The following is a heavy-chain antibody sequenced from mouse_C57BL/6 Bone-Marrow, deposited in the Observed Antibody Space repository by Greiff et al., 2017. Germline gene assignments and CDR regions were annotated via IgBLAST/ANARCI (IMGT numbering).Heavy chain of an antibody. D-gene: IGHD1-1*01. CDR2: ISYDGSN. J-gene: IGHJ4*01. Sequence: DVHLVESGPGLVKPSQSLSLTCSVTGYSITSGYYWNWIRQFPGNKLEWMGYISYDGSNNYNPSLKNRISITRDTSKNQFFLKLNSVTTEDTATYYCARAYGSSSYYYAMDYWGQGTSVTVSS. V-gene: IGHV3-6*01. CDR1: GYSITSGYY. CDR3: ARAYGSSSYYYAMDY.